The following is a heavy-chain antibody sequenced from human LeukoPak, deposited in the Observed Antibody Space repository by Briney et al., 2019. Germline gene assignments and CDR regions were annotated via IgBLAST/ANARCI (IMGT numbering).Heavy chain of an antibody. D-gene: IGHD3-3*01. CDR1: GYTFTSYD. J-gene: IGHJ5*02. V-gene: IGHV1-8*01. CDR3: ARARVLRFLEWFPGLDP. CDR2: MNPNSGNT. Sequence: ASVKVSSKASGYTFTSYDINWVRQATGQGLEWMGWMNPNSGNTGYAQKFQGRVTMTRNTSISTAYMELSSLRSEDTAVYYCARARVLRFLEWFPGLDPWGQGTLVTVSS.